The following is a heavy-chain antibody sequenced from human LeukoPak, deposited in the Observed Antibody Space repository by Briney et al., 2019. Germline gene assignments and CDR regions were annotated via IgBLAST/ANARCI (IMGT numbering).Heavy chain of an antibody. CDR3: ARGLAELWFGDFGAQFDP. Sequence: ASVKVSCKASGYTFTSYDINWVRQATGQGLEWMGWMNPNSGNTGYAQKFQGRVTMTRNTSISTAYMELSSLRSEDTAVYYCARGLAELWFGDFGAQFDPWGQGTLVTVSS. CDR2: MNPNSGNT. J-gene: IGHJ5*02. D-gene: IGHD3-10*01. V-gene: IGHV1-8*01. CDR1: GYTFTSYD.